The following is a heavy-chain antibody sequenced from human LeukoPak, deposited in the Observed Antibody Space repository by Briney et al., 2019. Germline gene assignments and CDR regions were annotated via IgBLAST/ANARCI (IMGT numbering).Heavy chain of an antibody. D-gene: IGHD6-13*01. J-gene: IGHJ4*02. CDR1: GYTFTVYY. V-gene: IGHV1-2*02. CDR2: INPNSGGT. Sequence: ASVKVSCKATGYTFTVYYMHWVRQAPGQGLEWMGWINPNSGGTNYAQKFQGRVTMTRDTSISTAYMELSRLRSDDTAVYYCAPSIAAAGYFDYWGQGTLVTVSS. CDR3: APSIAAAGYFDY.